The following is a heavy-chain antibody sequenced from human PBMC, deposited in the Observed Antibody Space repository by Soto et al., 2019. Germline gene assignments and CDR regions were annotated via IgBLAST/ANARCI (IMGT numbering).Heavy chain of an antibody. CDR3: ARDLYDFWSGYGLWSYYYYGMDV. CDR2: IKQDGSEK. CDR1: GFTFSSYW. V-gene: IGHV3-7*01. J-gene: IGHJ6*02. D-gene: IGHD3-3*01. Sequence: EVQLVESGGGLVQPGGSLRLSCAASGFTFSSYWMSWVRQAPGKGLEWVANIKQDGSEKYYVDSVKGRFTISRDNAKNSLYLQMNSLRAEETAVYYCARDLYDFWSGYGLWSYYYYGMDVWGQGTTVTVSS.